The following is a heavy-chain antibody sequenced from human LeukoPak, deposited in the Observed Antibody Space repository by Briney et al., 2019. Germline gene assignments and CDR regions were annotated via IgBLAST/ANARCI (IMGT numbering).Heavy chain of an antibody. CDR3: ARGLSFGNFDY. CDR2: INPNSGST. V-gene: IGHV1-46*01. Sequence: ASVKVSCKASGYTFASYYMHWVRQAPGQGLEWMGIINPNSGSTTYAQKFQGRVTMTRGTSTTTVNMELSSLRSEDTAVYHCARGLSFGNFDYWGQGTLVTVSS. CDR1: GYTFASYY. D-gene: IGHD3-10*01. J-gene: IGHJ4*02.